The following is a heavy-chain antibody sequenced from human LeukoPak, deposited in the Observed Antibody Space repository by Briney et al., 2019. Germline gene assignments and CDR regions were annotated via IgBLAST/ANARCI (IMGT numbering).Heavy chain of an antibody. J-gene: IGHJ4*02. CDR3: ARQGGGSYYFDY. V-gene: IGHV4-39*01. CDR2: IYYSGST. D-gene: IGHD2-15*01. Sequence: SETLSLTCTVSGGSISSSTYYWGWIRQPPGKRLEWIGSIYYSGSTFYNPSLKSRVTISVDTSNNHFSLKLSSVTAADTPVYYCARQGGGSYYFDYWGQGTLVTVSS. CDR1: GGSISSSTYY.